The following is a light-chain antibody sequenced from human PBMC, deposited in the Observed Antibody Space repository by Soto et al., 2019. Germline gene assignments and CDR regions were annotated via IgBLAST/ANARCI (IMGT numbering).Light chain of an antibody. Sequence: DIVMTQSPDSLAVSLGERATINCKSSQSVLYSSNNKNYLAWFQQKPGQPPKLLIYWASTRESGVPDRFSGSASRTDFTLSISSLQAADLAVYYCQQYYSTPGTFGQGTKVEVK. CDR2: WAS. CDR1: QSVLYSSNNKNY. V-gene: IGKV4-1*01. CDR3: QQYYSTPGT. J-gene: IGKJ1*01.